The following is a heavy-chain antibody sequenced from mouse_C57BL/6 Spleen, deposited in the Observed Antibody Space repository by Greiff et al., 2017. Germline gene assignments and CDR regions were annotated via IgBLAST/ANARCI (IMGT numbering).Heavy chain of an antibody. Sequence: EVQLVESGAELVRPGASVKLSCTASGFNIEDDYMHWVKQRPEQGLEWIGWIDPENGDTEYASKFQGKATITADTSSNTAYLQLSSLTSEDTAVYYCTTRTVEAAYWGQGTLVTVSA. J-gene: IGHJ3*01. V-gene: IGHV14-4*01. CDR2: IDPENGDT. D-gene: IGHD1-1*01. CDR1: GFNIEDDY. CDR3: TTRTVEAAY.